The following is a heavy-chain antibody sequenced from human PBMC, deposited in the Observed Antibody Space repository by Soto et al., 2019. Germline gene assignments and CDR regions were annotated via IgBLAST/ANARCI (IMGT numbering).Heavy chain of an antibody. Sequence: GGSLRLSCAVSGFTFSNYAMSWVRQAPGKGLDWVSAISGSGASTYNADSVKGRFTISRDNSKNTLYLQMNSLRAEDTALYYCAKKDGTDGYYDAFDIWGQGTMVTVSS. CDR1: GFTFSNYA. J-gene: IGHJ3*02. CDR2: ISGSGAST. D-gene: IGHD3-22*01. CDR3: AKKDGTDGYYDAFDI. V-gene: IGHV3-23*01.